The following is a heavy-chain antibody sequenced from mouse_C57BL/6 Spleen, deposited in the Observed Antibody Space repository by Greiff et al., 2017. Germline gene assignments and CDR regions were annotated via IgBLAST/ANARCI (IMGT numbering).Heavy chain of an antibody. CDR1: GYTFTDYN. Sequence: EVQLQESGPELVKPGASVKIPCKASGYTFTDYNMDWVKQSHGKSLEWIGDINPNNGGTIYNQKFKGKATLTVDKSSSTAYMELRSLTSEDTAVYYCARASGTELAMDYWGQGTSVTVSS. V-gene: IGHV1-18*01. CDR3: ARASGTELAMDY. CDR2: INPNNGGT. J-gene: IGHJ4*01. D-gene: IGHD4-1*01.